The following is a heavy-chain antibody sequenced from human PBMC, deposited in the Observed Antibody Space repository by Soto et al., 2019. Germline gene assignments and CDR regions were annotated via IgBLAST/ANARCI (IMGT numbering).Heavy chain of an antibody. CDR1: GFTFSSYA. CDR3: AKVGGYYGSGSNWFDP. Sequence: GGSLGLSWAASGFTFSSYAMSWVRQAPGKGLEWVSAISGSGGSTYYADSVKGRFTISRDNSKNTLYLQMNSLRAEDTAVYYCAKVGGYYGSGSNWFDPWGQGTLVTVSS. J-gene: IGHJ5*02. CDR2: ISGSGGST. V-gene: IGHV3-23*01. D-gene: IGHD3-10*01.